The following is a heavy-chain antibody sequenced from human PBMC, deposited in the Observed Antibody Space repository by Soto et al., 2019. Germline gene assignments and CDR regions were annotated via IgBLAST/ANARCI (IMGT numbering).Heavy chain of an antibody. CDR2: IGAADDP. CDR1: GFTFSAYD. Sequence: GESLKISCAASGFTFSAYDMHWVRQTTGKGLEWVSAIGAADDPYYLGSVKGRFTISRKNAKNSLYLQLNSLRAEDTAVYYCARAYSGRLPRRADYYCAMDVWGQGTTVTVS. D-gene: IGHD2-15*01. CDR3: ARAYSGRLPRRADYYCAMDV. J-gene: IGHJ6*02. V-gene: IGHV3-13*05.